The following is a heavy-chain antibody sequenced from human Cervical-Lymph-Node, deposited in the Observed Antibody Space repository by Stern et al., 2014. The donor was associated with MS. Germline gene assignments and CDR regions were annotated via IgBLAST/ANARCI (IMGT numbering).Heavy chain of an antibody. J-gene: IGHJ4*02. D-gene: IGHD3-16*01. V-gene: IGHV5-51*01. CDR3: ARRGLGYDGADH. CDR1: GYNFAKFW. Sequence: VQLVQSGAEVRKPGGSLKISCKASGYNFAKFWIGWVRQVPGKGLGWMGIIYPVDSDTSYSPSFQGTVTHSAADSISTHYLQWSSLKASDTGIYYCARRGLGYDGADHWGQGALVTVSS. CDR2: IYPVDSDT.